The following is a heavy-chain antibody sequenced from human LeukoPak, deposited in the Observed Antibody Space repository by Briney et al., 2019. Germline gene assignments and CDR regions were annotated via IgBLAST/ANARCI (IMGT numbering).Heavy chain of an antibody. D-gene: IGHD1-26*01. CDR2: ISSSSYI. Sequence: GGSLRLSCAASGFTFSSYGMHWVRPAPGKGLEWVSSISSSSYIYYADSVKGRFTISRDNAKNSLYLQMGSLRAEDTAVYYCARRIVGATRGYFDYWGQGTLVTVSS. CDR3: ARRIVGATRGYFDY. V-gene: IGHV3-21*01. J-gene: IGHJ4*02. CDR1: GFTFSSYG.